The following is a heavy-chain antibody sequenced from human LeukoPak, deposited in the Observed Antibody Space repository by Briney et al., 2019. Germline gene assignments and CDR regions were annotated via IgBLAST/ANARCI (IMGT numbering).Heavy chain of an antibody. D-gene: IGHD1-14*01. CDR2: ISGSGAST. CDR1: GFTFSTYA. J-gene: IGHJ4*02. CDR3: AKAIRQNRDLYDY. Sequence: GRSLRLSCAASGFTFSTYAMTWVRQAPGKGLEWVSGISGSGASTYYADSVKGRFTISRDNSKNTLYLQMNSLRAEDTALYYCAKAIRQNRDLYDYWGQGTLVTVSS. V-gene: IGHV3-23*01.